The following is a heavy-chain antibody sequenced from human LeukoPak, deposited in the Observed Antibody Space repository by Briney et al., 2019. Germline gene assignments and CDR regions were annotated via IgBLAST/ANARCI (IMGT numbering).Heavy chain of an antibody. CDR2: LSSSGSS. Sequence: SETLSLTCTVSGASISSYTYYWGWIRQSPGKGLEWTGTLSSSGSSYYNPSLKGRVTISVDTSKNQFSLKLTSVTAADTAIYYCARHRLYYDRSGFSPGVWFDPWGQGALVTVSS. D-gene: IGHD3-22*01. V-gene: IGHV4-39*01. CDR3: ARHRLYYDRSGFSPGVWFDP. J-gene: IGHJ5*02. CDR1: GASISSYTYY.